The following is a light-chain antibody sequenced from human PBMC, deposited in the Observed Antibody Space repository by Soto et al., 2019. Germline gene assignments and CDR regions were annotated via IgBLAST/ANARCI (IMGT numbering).Light chain of an antibody. Sequence: QSALTQPRSVSGSPGQSVAISCTGTSSDVGGYNYVSWYQQHPGKAPKLIIYDVNKRPSGVPDRFSGSKSGNTASLTISGLQAEDEADYYCSLYTSSSTFVFGTGTKVTVL. V-gene: IGLV2-11*01. CDR2: DVN. CDR3: SLYTSSSTFV. CDR1: SSDVGGYNY. J-gene: IGLJ1*01.